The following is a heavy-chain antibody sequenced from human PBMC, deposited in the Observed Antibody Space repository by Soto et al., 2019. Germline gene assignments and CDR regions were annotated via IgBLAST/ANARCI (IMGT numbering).Heavy chain of an antibody. CDR3: AKELSPYSSSWFDY. D-gene: IGHD6-13*01. CDR1: GFTFSKYA. CDR2: ISGSGGTT. Sequence: EVQVLESGGGLVQPGGSLRLSCAASGFTFSKYAMGWVRQAPGKGLEGVSSISGSGGTTYYADSVKGRFTISRDNSKNTVYLQMNSLRAEDTAVYYCAKELSPYSSSWFDYWGQGTLVTVSS. V-gene: IGHV3-23*01. J-gene: IGHJ4*02.